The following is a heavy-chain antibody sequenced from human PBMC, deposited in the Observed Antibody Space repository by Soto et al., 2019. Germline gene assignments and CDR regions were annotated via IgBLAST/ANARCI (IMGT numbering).Heavy chain of an antibody. CDR2: INPSGGST. D-gene: IGHD6-6*01. V-gene: IGHV1-46*01. CDR3: AREESSAARRDYGMDV. CDR1: GYTFTSYY. Sequence: GASVKVSCKASGYTFTSYYMHWVRQAPGRGLEWMGIINPSGGSTSYAQKFQGRVTMTRDTSTSTVYMELSSPRSEDTAVYYCAREESSAARRDYGMDVWGQGTTVTVSS. J-gene: IGHJ6*02.